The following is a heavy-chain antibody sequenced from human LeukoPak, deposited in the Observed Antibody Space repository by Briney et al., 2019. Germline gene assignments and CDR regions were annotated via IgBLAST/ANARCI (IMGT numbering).Heavy chain of an antibody. CDR1: GFTFSSYA. D-gene: IGHD3-10*01. CDR2: ISGSGGRT. Sequence: PGGSLRLSCAASGFTFSSYAMSWVRQAPGKGLEWVSAISGSGGRTYYADSVKGRFTISRDNSKNTLYLQMNSLRAEDTAVYYCAKDSGSGSYYNVVLTLYFDYWGQGTLVTVP. CDR3: AKDSGSGSYYNVVLTLYFDY. V-gene: IGHV3-23*01. J-gene: IGHJ4*02.